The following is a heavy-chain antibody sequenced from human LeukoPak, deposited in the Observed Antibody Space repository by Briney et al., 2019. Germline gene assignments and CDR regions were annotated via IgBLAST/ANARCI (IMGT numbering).Heavy chain of an antibody. CDR1: GFTFSSYA. V-gene: IGHV3-21*01. CDR2: ISSSGTYI. Sequence: GGSLRLSCAASGFTFSSYAMSWVHQAPGKGLEWLSSISSSGTYIYYADSVEGRFTISRDNAENSLFLQMNSLRAEDTAVYYCARRLGYCTGGSGSCYSSDAFDIWGQGTMVTVSS. CDR3: ARRLGYCTGGSGSCYSSDAFDI. J-gene: IGHJ3*02. D-gene: IGHD2-8*02.